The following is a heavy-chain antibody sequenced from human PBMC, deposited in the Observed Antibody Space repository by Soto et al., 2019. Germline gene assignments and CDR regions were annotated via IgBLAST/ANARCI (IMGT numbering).Heavy chain of an antibody. CDR3: AKHVVRGVIIKYYYYGMDV. V-gene: IGHV3-23*01. CDR1: GFTFSSYA. Sequence: GGSLRLSCAASGFTFSSYAMSWVRQAPGKGLEWVSAISGSGGSTYYADSVKGRFTISRDNSKNTLYLQMNSLRAEDTAVYYCAKHVVRGVIIKYYYYGMDVWGQGTTVTVSS. J-gene: IGHJ6*02. CDR2: ISGSGGST. D-gene: IGHD3-10*01.